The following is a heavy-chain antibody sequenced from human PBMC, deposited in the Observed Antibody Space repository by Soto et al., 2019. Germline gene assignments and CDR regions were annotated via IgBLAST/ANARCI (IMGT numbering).Heavy chain of an antibody. J-gene: IGHJ4*02. V-gene: IGHV1-46*01. CDR2: INPTGGST. CDR3: AIQDGGVVY. CDR1: GYTFVNYY. Sequence: ASVKVSCKASGYTFVNYYIHWVRQAPGHGLEWMAIINPTGGSTNYAQKFQGRLTMTMDTSTSTVYMELRNLKSEDTAVYYCAIQDGGVVYWGQGTLVTVSS. D-gene: IGHD3-16*01.